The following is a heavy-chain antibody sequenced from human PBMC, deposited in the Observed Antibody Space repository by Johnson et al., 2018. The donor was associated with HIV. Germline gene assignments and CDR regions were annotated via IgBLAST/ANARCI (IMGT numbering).Heavy chain of an antibody. J-gene: IGHJ3*02. CDR1: GFTFSSYG. D-gene: IGHD5-12*01. CDR2: IRYDGSNK. CDR3: AKDRIRSGYGPGAFDI. Sequence: HVQLVESGGGVVQPGRSLRLSCAASGFTFSSYGMHWVRQAPGKGLEWVAFIRYDGSNKYYADSVKCRFTISRDNSKNTLYLQMNSLRAEDTAVYYCAKDRIRSGYGPGAFDIWGQGTMVTVSS. V-gene: IGHV3-30*02.